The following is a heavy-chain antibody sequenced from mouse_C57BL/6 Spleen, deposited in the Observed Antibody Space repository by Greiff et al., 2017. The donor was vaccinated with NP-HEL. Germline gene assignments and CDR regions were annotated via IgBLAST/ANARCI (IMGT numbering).Heavy chain of an antibody. CDR1: GYTFTSYG. D-gene: IGHD4-1*01. Sequence: QVQLQQSGAELARPGASVKLSCKASGYTFTSYGISWVKQRPGQGLEWIGEIYPRSGNTYYNEKFKGKATLTADKSSSTAYMELRSLTSEDSAVYFCARWEVDGGFDYWGQGTTLTVSS. CDR2: IYPRSGNT. V-gene: IGHV1-81*01. CDR3: ARWEVDGGFDY. J-gene: IGHJ2*01.